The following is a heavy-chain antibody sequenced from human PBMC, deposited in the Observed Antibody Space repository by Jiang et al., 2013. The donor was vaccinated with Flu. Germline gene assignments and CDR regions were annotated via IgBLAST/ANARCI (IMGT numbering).Heavy chain of an antibody. CDR1: GFTFSSYW. D-gene: IGHD3-3*01. CDR3: AREYLQEVSSRFLEWFEGNYYYGMDV. V-gene: IGHV3-7*03. Sequence: GGSLRLSCAASGFTFSSYWMSWVRQAPGKGLEWVANIKQDGSEKYYVDSVKGRFTISRDNAKNSLYLQMNSLRAEDTAVYYCAREYLQEVSSRFLEWFEGNYYYGMDVWGQGTTVTVSS. J-gene: IGHJ6*02. CDR2: IKQDGSEK.